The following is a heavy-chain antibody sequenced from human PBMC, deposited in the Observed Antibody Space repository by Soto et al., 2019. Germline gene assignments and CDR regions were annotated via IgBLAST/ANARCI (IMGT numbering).Heavy chain of an antibody. CDR3: ARHVGSGNDDRRVEMATSYYYYYGIDV. D-gene: IGHD5-12*01. CDR2: IYYSGST. V-gene: IGHV4-39*01. J-gene: IGHJ6*02. Sequence: QLQLQESGPGLVKPSETLSLTCTVSGGSISSSSYYWGWIRQPPGKGLEWIGSIYYSGSTYYNPSLKSRVTISVDTSKNQFSLKLSSVTAADTAVYYCARHVGSGNDDRRVEMATSYYYYYGIDVWGQGTTVTVSS. CDR1: GGSISSSSYY.